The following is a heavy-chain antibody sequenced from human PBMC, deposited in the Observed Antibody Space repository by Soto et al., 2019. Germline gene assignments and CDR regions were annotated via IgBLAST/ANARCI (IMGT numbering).Heavy chain of an antibody. CDR2: ISSSGSTI. V-gene: IGHV3-48*03. J-gene: IGHJ6*02. CDR1: GFTFSSYE. Sequence: GSLRVSCAASGFTFSSYEIKWVRQAPGKGPEWVAYISSSGSTIYYADSLPGRFTISRDISKNSLYLQMNSLRAEDTAVYYCARARAPLLEWLLYSYYYYGMDVSGHGT. CDR3: ARARAPLLEWLLYSYYYYGMDV. D-gene: IGHD3-3*01.